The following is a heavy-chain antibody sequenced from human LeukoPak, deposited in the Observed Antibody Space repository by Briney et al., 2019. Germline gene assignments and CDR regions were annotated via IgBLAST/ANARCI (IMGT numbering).Heavy chain of an antibody. D-gene: IGHD5-12*01. V-gene: IGHV4-61*02. CDR3: ARDRRGYGDNWFDP. Sequence: PSETLSLTCTVSGGSISSGSYYWSWLRQPAGKGLEWIGRIYTSGSTNYNPSLKSRVTISVDTSKNQFSLKLSSVTAADTAVYYCARDRRGYGDNWFDPWGQGTLVTVSS. CDR2: IYTSGST. J-gene: IGHJ5*02. CDR1: GGSISSGSYY.